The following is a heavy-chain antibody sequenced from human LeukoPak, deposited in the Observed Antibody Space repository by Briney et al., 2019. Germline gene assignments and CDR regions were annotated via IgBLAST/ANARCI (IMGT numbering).Heavy chain of an antibody. V-gene: IGHV3-23*01. D-gene: IGHD5-24*01. CDR3: AKDWWGWLQFGAFDI. CDR1: GFTFSNYA. J-gene: IGHJ3*02. Sequence: GGSLRLSCAASGFTFSNYAMSSVRQAPGKGLDWVSRINDSGGTTHYADSVKGRFTISRDNSKNTLYLQMNSLRAEDTSVYYCAKDWWGWLQFGAFDIWGKGAMVTVSS. CDR2: INDSGGTT.